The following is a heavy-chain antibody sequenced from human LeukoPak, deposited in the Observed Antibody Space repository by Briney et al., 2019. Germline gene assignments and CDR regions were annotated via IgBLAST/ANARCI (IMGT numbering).Heavy chain of an antibody. CDR3: ARDPYSHESSGFSYFLQY. CDR2: VSYDGDFK. V-gene: IGHV3-30-3*01. J-gene: IGHJ4*02. CDR1: GFVFSKYA. D-gene: IGHD6-19*01. Sequence: GSLRLSCVGSGFVFSKYAVHWVRQAPGKGLEWVAVVSYDGDFKLYGDSVKGRFTISRDNSQNMLFLQMNDLRPQDAATYFCARDPYSHESSGFSYFLQYWGQGTVVTVSS.